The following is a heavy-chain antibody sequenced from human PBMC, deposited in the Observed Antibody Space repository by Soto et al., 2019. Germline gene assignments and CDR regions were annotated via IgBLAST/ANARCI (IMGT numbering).Heavy chain of an antibody. D-gene: IGHD6-19*01. V-gene: IGHV4-34*01. Sequence: SDTLSLTCAVYGGSFSGYYWSWIRQPPGKGLEWIGEINHSGSTNYNPSLKSRVTISVDTSKNQFSLKLSSVTAADTAVYYCARGSGWYPFDYWXQGTLVTVSS. CDR1: GGSFSGYY. J-gene: IGHJ4*02. CDR2: INHSGST. CDR3: ARGSGWYPFDY.